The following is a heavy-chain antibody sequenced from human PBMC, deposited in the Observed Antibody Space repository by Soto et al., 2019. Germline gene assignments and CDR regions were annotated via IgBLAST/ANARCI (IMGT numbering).Heavy chain of an antibody. J-gene: IGHJ6*02. CDR2: IDPSDSYT. V-gene: IGHV5-10-1*01. CDR3: ARHLSPVAAIDYGMDV. Sequence: PGESLKISCKGSGYSFTSYWISWVRQMPGKGLEWMGRIDPSDSYTNYSPSFQGHVTISADKSISTAYLQWSSLKASDTAMYYCARHLSPVAAIDYGMDVWGQGTTVTVSS. CDR1: GYSFTSYW. D-gene: IGHD2-15*01.